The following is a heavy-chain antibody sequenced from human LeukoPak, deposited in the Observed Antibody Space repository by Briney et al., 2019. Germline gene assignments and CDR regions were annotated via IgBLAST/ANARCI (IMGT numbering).Heavy chain of an antibody. J-gene: IGHJ4*02. CDR1: GFTFSTFA. CDR2: INHSGST. D-gene: IGHD3-16*01. CDR3: ARRLRRGSLDY. V-gene: IGHV4-34*01. Sequence: GSLRLSCAASGFTFSTFAMIWVRQPPGKGLEWIGEINHSGSTNYNPSLKSRVTISIDTSKNQFSLKLSSVTAADTAVYYCARRLRRGSLDYWGQGTLVTVSS.